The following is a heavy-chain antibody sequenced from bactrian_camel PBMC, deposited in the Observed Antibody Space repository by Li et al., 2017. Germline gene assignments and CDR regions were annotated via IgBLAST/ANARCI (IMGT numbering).Heavy chain of an antibody. CDR1: GYTVSPYC. CDR3: AAGGSIRCILAAWFLPS. CDR2: INSNGYTT. D-gene: IGHD1*01. Sequence: DVQLVESGGDSVQAGGSLRLSCAASGYTVSPYCMGWFRQAPGKEREGVANINSNGYTTYAESVKGRFTISIDNAKNTLYLQTNSLRPEDTAMYYCAAGGSIRCILAAWFLPSWGQGTQVTVS. V-gene: IGHV3S31*01. J-gene: IGHJ6*01.